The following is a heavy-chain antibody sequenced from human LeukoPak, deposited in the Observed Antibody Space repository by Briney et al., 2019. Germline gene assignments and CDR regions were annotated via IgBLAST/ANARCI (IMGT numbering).Heavy chain of an antibody. J-gene: IGHJ4*02. CDR3: ATAKRSFGELLYFGY. D-gene: IGHD3-10*01. Sequence: ASVKVSCKVSGYTLTELSMHWVRQAPGKGLEWMGGFDPEDGETIYAQKFQGRVTMTEDTSTDTAYMELSSLRSEDTAVYYCATAKRSFGELLYFGYWGQGTLVTVPS. V-gene: IGHV1-24*01. CDR1: GYTLTELS. CDR2: FDPEDGET.